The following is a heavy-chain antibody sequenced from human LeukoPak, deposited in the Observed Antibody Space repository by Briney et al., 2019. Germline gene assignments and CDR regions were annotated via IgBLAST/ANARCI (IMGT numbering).Heavy chain of an antibody. CDR2: INPSGGST. V-gene: IGHV1-46*01. CDR1: GYTFTSYY. J-gene: IGHJ6*02. D-gene: IGHD6-13*01. CDR3: ARVGIAAAGIDYYGMDV. Sequence: ASVKVSCKASGYTFTSYYMHWVRQAPGQGLEWMGIINPSGGSTSYAQKFQGRVTMTRDTSTSTVYMELSSLRSEDTAVYYCARVGIAAAGIDYYGMDVWGQGTTVTVSS.